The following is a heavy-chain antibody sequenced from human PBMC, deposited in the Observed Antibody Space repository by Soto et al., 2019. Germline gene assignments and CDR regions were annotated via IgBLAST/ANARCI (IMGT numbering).Heavy chain of an antibody. Sequence: GGSLRLSCAASGFTFSSYAMSWVRQAPGKGLEWVSAISGSGGSTYYADSVKGRFTISRDNSKNTLYLQMNSLRAEDTAVYYCAKGYYYDSSGYPSFFDYWGQGTLVTVSS. V-gene: IGHV3-23*01. J-gene: IGHJ4*02. CDR2: ISGSGGST. CDR3: AKGYYYDSSGYPSFFDY. D-gene: IGHD3-22*01. CDR1: GFTFSSYA.